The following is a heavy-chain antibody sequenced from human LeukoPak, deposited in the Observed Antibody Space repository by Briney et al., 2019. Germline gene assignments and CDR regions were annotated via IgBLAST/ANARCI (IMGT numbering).Heavy chain of an antibody. CDR3: ASGLTTVVTGDY. CDR1: GGTFSSYA. J-gene: IGHJ4*02. V-gene: IGHV1-69*01. D-gene: IGHD4-23*01. Sequence: SVKVSCKASGGTFSSYAISWVRQAPGQGLEWMGGIIPIFGTANYAQKFQGRVTITADESTSTAYMELSSLRSEDTAVYYRASGLTTVVTGDYWGQGTLVTVSS. CDR2: IIPIFGTA.